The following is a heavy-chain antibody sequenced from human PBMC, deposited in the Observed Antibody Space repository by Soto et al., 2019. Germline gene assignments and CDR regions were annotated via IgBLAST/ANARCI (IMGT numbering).Heavy chain of an antibody. CDR1: GFTFSSYD. CDR3: ARGGLGYDFWSGYSNHIDY. Sequence: EVQLVESGGGLVQPGGSLRLSCAASGFTFSSYDMHWVRQATGKGLEWVSAIGTAGDTYYPGSVKGRFTISRENAKNSLYLQMNSLRAGDTAVYYCARGGLGYDFWSGYSNHIDYWGQGTLVTVSS. D-gene: IGHD3-3*01. CDR2: IGTAGDT. V-gene: IGHV3-13*01. J-gene: IGHJ4*02.